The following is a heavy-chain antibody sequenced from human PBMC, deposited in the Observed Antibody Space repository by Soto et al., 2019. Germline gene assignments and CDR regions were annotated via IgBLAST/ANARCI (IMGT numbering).Heavy chain of an antibody. CDR1: GYTFTTYE. CDR3: ARVGSSSSPLDF. D-gene: IGHD6-6*01. V-gene: IGHV1-18*01. J-gene: IGHJ4*02. Sequence: QVQLVQSGAEVKKPGASVKVSCKASGYTFTTYEISWVRQAPGQGLEWMGWISAYNGNTNYAQRLQGRVTITTDTSTSTNYMELRSLKSDATAVYYCARVGSSSSPLDFWGQGTLVTVSS. CDR2: ISAYNGNT.